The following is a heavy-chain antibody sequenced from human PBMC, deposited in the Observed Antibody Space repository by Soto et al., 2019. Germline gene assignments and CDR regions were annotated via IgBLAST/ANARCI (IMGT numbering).Heavy chain of an antibody. CDR1: GFDFSSFA. V-gene: IGHV3-30*03. CDR2: ISYDGSNE. Sequence: QVLWVESGGGVVQPGESLRLSCAASGFDFSSFAMQWVRQAPGKGLEWVTTISYDGSNEYYGDPVKGRFTISRDNSKNTLHLQMNSLRIDDTGIYYCASVLDYWGQGTLVTVSS. J-gene: IGHJ4*02. CDR3: ASVLDY.